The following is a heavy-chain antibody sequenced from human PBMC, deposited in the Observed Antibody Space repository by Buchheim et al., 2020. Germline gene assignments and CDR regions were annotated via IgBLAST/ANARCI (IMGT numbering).Heavy chain of an antibody. CDR1: GFTFSSYA. J-gene: IGHJ4*02. CDR3: ARESTMDYGGNSEFDY. Sequence: QVQLVESGGGVVQPGRSLRLSCAASGFTFSSYAMHWVRQAPGKGLEWVAVISYDGSNKYYADSVKGRFTISRDNSKNTLYLQMNSLRAEDTAVYYCARESTMDYGGNSEFDYWGQGTL. CDR2: ISYDGSNK. D-gene: IGHD4-23*01. V-gene: IGHV3-30*04.